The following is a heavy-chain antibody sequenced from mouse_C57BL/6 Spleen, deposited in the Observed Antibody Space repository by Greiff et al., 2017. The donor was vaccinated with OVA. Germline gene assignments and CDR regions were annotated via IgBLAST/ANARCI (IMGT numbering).Heavy chain of an antibody. Sequence: QVHVKQSDAELVKPGASVKISCKVSGYTFTDHTIHWMKQRPEQGLEWIGYIYPRDGSTKYNEKFKGKATLTADKSSSTAYMQLNSLTSEDSAVYFCASDNYYGSSYGYFDVWGTGTTVTVSS. J-gene: IGHJ1*03. CDR1: GYTFTDHT. CDR2: IYPRDGST. CDR3: ASDNYYGSSYGYFDV. D-gene: IGHD1-1*01. V-gene: IGHV1-78*01.